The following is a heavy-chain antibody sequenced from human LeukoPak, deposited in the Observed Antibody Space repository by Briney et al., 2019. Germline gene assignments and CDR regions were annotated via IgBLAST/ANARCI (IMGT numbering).Heavy chain of an antibody. CDR3: ARDLSGDVLTAPFDY. V-gene: IGHV1-69*06. CDR1: GGTFSSYA. D-gene: IGHD1-1*01. Sequence: SVKVSCKASGGTFSSYAISWVRQAPGQGLEWMGGIIPIFGTANYAQKFQGRVTITADKSTSTAYMELSSLRSEDTAVYYCARDLSGDVLTAPFDYWGQETLVTVSS. J-gene: IGHJ4*02. CDR2: IIPIFGTA.